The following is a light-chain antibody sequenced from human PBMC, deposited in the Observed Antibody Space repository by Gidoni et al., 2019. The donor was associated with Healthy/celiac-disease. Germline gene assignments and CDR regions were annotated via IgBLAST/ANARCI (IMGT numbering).Light chain of an antibody. J-gene: IGLJ2*01. CDR3: QVWDSSTAV. CDR1: NIGSKN. CDR2: RDS. Sequence: SYELTQPLSVSVALGQTARITCGGNNIGSKNVPWYQQKPGQAPVLVIYRDSNRPSGIPERFPGSNSGNTATLTISRAQAGDEADYYCQVWDSSTAVFGGGTKLTVL. V-gene: IGLV3-9*01.